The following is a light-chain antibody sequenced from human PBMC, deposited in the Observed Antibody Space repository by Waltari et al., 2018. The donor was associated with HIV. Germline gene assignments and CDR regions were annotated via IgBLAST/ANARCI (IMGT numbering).Light chain of an antibody. Sequence: DIQMTQSPSTLSASVVDRATIPCRASQRIRSWLAWYQQKPGKAPKLLIYKASTLQNGVPSRFSGSGSGTDFSLTISSLQPDDFATYYCQRYNSDSIFGQGTKLEIK. J-gene: IGKJ2*01. V-gene: IGKV1-5*03. CDR3: QRYNSDSI. CDR1: QRIRSW. CDR2: KAS.